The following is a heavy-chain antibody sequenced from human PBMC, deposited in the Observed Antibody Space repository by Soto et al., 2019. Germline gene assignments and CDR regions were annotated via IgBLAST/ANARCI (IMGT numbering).Heavy chain of an antibody. V-gene: IGHV5-51*01. CDR1: GYSFTSYW. J-gene: IGHJ6*02. CDR3: AIAPSPRDYYYGMDV. D-gene: IGHD6-6*01. Sequence: GESLRISCKGAGYSFTSYWIGWVRQIPGKGLEWMGIIYPGDSDTRYSPSFQGQVTISADKSISTAYLQWSSLKASDTAMYYCAIAPSPRDYYYGMDVWGQGTTVTVSS. CDR2: IYPGDSDT.